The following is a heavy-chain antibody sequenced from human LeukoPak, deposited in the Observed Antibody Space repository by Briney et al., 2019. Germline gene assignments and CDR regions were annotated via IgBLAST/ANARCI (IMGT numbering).Heavy chain of an antibody. CDR3: ARGGGLDV. Sequence: GGSLRLSCAASGFTFSSYWMNWARQAAGKGLEWVASINHNGNVNYYVDSVKGRFTIPRDNAKNSLYLQMSNLRAEDTAVYFCARGGGLDVWGQGATVTVSS. J-gene: IGHJ6*02. CDR2: INHNGNVN. CDR1: GFTFSSYW. D-gene: IGHD3-16*01. V-gene: IGHV3-7*03.